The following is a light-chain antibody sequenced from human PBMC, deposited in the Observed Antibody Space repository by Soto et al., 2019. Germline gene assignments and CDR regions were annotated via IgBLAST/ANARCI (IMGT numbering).Light chain of an antibody. Sequence: EIVMTQSPATLSVSPGERATLSCRASQSVSSNLAWYQQKPGQAPRLLIYGASTRATGIPARFSGSGSGTEFTLTISSLQSEDFAFYYCQHYNNWTPSTFGQGPKLDI. CDR1: QSVSSN. CDR2: GAS. CDR3: QHYNNWTPST. V-gene: IGKV3-15*01. J-gene: IGKJ1*01.